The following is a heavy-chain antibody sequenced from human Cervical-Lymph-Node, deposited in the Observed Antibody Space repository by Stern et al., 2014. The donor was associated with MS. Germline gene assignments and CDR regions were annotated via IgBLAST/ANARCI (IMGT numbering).Heavy chain of an antibody. V-gene: IGHV1-2*02. Sequence: QVQLVQSGAEVKKPGASVKVSCKASGYSFTAYFIHWVRQAHGQGLEWMGWISTDTGGANYAQRLQGRVTMTSDPSISTTYMELSRLRSDDTAVYYCARDRGSHSDYWGQGTLVTVSS. J-gene: IGHJ4*02. CDR1: GYSFTAYF. CDR3: ARDRGSHSDY. CDR2: ISTDTGGA. D-gene: IGHD1-26*01.